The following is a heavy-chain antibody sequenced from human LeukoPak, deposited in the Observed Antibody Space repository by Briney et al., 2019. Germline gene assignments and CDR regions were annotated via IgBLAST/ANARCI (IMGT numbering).Heavy chain of an antibody. CDR2: ISNTGSSI. D-gene: IGHD4-17*01. Sequence: GGSLRLSCAASGFTFSGYDMNWVRQAPGKGLEWVSYISNTGSSIYYADSVKGRFTISRDNAKNSLYLQMNSLRAEDTAVYYCARYGGAEIFDYWGQGTLVTVSS. V-gene: IGHV3-48*03. CDR3: ARYGGAEIFDY. CDR1: GFTFSGYD. J-gene: IGHJ4*02.